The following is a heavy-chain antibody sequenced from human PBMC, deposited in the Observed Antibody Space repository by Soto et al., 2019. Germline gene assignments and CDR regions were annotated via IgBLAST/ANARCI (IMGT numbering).Heavy chain of an antibody. V-gene: IGHV3-15*01. Sequence: PGGSLRLSCAASGFTFSSYGMHWVRQAPGKGLEWVGRIKSHADGGTTDYAAPVKGRFTISRDDSENMVYLQLNSLKTEDTAIYFCTTVQFGGSEHRYAYFDYWDHGSQVTVSS. D-gene: IGHD3-16*01. CDR2: IKSHADGGTT. J-gene: IGHJ4*01. CDR1: GFTFSSYG. CDR3: TTVQFGGSEHRYAYFDY.